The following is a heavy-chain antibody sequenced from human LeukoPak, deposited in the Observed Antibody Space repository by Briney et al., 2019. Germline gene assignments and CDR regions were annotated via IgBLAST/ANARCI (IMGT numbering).Heavy chain of an antibody. CDR3: TTTVAGSRWGFDS. CDR1: GFTFSSYE. Sequence: GGSLRLSCAASGFTFSSYEMNWVRQAPGKGLEWVGRIKSRTDGGTTDYAAPVNGRFTISRDDSKNTLFLQMNSLKTEDTAVYYCTTTVAGSRWGFDSWGQGTLVTVSS. D-gene: IGHD6-19*01. V-gene: IGHV3-15*01. J-gene: IGHJ4*02. CDR2: IKSRTDGGTT.